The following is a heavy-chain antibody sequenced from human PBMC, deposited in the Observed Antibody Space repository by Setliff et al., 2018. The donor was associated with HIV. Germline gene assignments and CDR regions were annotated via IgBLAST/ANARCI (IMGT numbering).Heavy chain of an antibody. V-gene: IGHV5-10-1*01. CDR1: GYSFTNYW. Sequence: ISCKGSGYSFTNYWITWVRQMPGKGLEWMGRIDTSDSYTNYSPSLQGRVTFSVDKSIDTAYLHWGSLRASDAGMYYCARTSVTDYYYMDVWGKGTTVTVSS. CDR2: IDTSDSYT. J-gene: IGHJ6*03. CDR3: ARTSVTDYYYMDV.